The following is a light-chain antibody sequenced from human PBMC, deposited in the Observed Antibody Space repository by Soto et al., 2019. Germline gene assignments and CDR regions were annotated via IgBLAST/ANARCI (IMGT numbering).Light chain of an antibody. Sequence: ETVMTQSPATLSVSPGDRATLSCGASQSVGSKLAWYQKKPGQAPRLLIYDASTRATGMSARFSGSGSGTEFTLTLSSLQSEDFAVYHCQQYNNWPPLTFGGGTKVEIK. CDR3: QQYNNWPPLT. J-gene: IGKJ4*01. CDR2: DAS. CDR1: QSVGSK. V-gene: IGKV3-15*01.